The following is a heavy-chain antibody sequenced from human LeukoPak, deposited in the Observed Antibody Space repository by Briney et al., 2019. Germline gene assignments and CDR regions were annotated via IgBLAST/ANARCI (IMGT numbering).Heavy chain of an antibody. V-gene: IGHV3-23*01. D-gene: IGHD6-19*01. CDR2: ITASGTDT. CDR3: AKYSSGWVNDY. J-gene: IGHJ4*02. Sequence: GGSLRLSCAASGFTFDDYGMSWVRQAPGKGLQWVSTITASGTDTFYADSVKGRFTISRDNSKNTLSLQMNSLRAEDTALYYCAKYSSGWVNDYWGQGTLVTVSS. CDR1: GFTFDDYG.